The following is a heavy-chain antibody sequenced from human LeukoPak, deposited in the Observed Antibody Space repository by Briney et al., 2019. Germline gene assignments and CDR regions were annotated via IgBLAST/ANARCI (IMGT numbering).Heavy chain of an antibody. CDR2: IYYRGGT. J-gene: IGHJ5*02. V-gene: IGHV4-39*01. D-gene: IGHD2-2*01. CDR1: GGSISSSPYY. Sequence: SETLSLTCTVSGGSISSSPYYWGWIRQPPGEGLEWIGTIYYRGGTYSNPSLNSRVTISLDTSKNQFSLRLRSVTAADTALYYCARHYLSDGILSTFDPWGQGTLVTVSS. CDR3: ARHYLSDGILSTFDP.